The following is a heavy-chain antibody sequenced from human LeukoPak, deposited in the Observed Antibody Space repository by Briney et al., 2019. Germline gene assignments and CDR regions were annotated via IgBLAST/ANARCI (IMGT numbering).Heavy chain of an antibody. D-gene: IGHD5-12*01. V-gene: IGHV1-69*04. CDR2: IIPILGIA. Sequence: PTASVKVSCKASGGTFSSYAISWVRQAPGQGLEWMGRIIPILGIANYAQKFQGRVTITADKSTSTAYMELSSLRSEDTAVYYCASGGYSGYASGGLDYWGQGTLVTVSS. J-gene: IGHJ4*02. CDR3: ASGGYSGYASGGLDY. CDR1: GGTFSSYA.